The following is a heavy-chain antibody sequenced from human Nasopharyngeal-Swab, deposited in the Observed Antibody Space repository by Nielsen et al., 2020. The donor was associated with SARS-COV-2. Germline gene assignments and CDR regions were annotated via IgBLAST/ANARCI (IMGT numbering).Heavy chain of an antibody. D-gene: IGHD3-16*02. V-gene: IGHV3-7*03. CDR1: EFTFSSYW. Sequence: GESLKISCAASEFTFSSYWMSWVRQAPGKGLNWVASIKTDGSETYYGDSVKGRFTISRDNMKNSLHLQMNSLRVEDTAVYYYTGGGDEYDYVWGSYRPLLYHWGQGTLVTVSS. CDR2: IKTDGSET. CDR3: TGGGDEYDYVWGSYRPLLYH. J-gene: IGHJ5*02.